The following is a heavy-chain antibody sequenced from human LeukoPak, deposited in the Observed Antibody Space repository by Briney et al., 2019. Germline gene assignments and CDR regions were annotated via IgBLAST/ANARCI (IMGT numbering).Heavy chain of an antibody. J-gene: IGHJ4*02. CDR2: IIPLLGIA. CDR3: ATVPTTVTTSANFDY. V-gene: IGHV1-69*04. D-gene: IGHD4-17*01. Sequence: SVNVSCKASVYTLNNYAISWVRQAPGQGLEWMGRIIPLLGIANYAQKFQGRVTISADKSTSTAYMELSSLRSEDTAVYYCATVPTTVTTSANFDYWGQGTLVTVSS. CDR1: VYTLNNYA.